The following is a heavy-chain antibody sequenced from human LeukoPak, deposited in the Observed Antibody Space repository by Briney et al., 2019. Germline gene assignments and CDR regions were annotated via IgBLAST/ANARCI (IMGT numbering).Heavy chain of an antibody. CDR2: ISSSGSTI. CDR3: AELGITMIGGV. CDR1: GFTFSTYE. V-gene: IGHV3-48*03. J-gene: IGHJ6*04. Sequence: GGSLRLSCAASGFTFSTYEMTWVRQSPGKGLEWVSYISSSGSTIYYADSVKGRFTISRDNARNSLYLQMNSLRAEDTAVYYCAELGITMIGGVWGKGTTVTISS. D-gene: IGHD3-10*02.